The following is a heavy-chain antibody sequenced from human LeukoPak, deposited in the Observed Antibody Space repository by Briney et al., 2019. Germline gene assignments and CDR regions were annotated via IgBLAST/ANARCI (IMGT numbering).Heavy chain of an antibody. Sequence: GGSLRLSCAASGFTVSNDYMSWVRQAPGKGLEWVSVLYTDCTTYYSDSVKGRLTISRDNSKNTLYLKMNSLRAEDTAVYYCARGTMIGDYWGQGTLVTVSS. V-gene: IGHV3-53*01. D-gene: IGHD3-22*01. CDR3: ARGTMIGDY. CDR2: LYTDCTT. J-gene: IGHJ4*02. CDR1: GFTVSNDY.